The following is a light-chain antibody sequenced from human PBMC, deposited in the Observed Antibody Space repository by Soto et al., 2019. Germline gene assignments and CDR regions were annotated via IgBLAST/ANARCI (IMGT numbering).Light chain of an antibody. Sequence: QSLLTQPPSASGTPGQRVTISCSGSSSNIGSNSVYWYQQLPGTAPKLLIYSNHQRPSGVPDRFSGSKSGTSASLAISGLRSEDEANYYCAAWDDSPSGVVFGGGTKLTVL. J-gene: IGLJ2*01. V-gene: IGLV1-47*02. CDR1: SSNIGSNS. CDR3: AAWDDSPSGVV. CDR2: SNH.